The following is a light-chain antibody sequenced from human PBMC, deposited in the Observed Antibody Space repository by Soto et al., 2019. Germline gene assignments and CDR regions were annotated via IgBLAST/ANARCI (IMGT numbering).Light chain of an antibody. CDR1: SSDVGGYNY. Sequence: QLVLTQPASVSGSPGQSITISCTGTSSDVGGYNYVSWYQQHPGKAPKLMIYDVSTRPSGVSNRFSGSKSGNTASLTISGLQAEDDADYYCSSYTRSSTLVVFGGGTKLTVL. CDR3: SSYTRSSTLVV. V-gene: IGLV2-14*03. CDR2: DVS. J-gene: IGLJ2*01.